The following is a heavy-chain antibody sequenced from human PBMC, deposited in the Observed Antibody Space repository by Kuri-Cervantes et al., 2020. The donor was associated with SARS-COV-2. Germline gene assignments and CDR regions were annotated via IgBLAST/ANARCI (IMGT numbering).Heavy chain of an antibody. CDR1: GGTFTTYG. CDR2: IIPFFGTP. Sequence: SVKVSCKASGGTFTTYGFTWVRQAPGQGLEWMGGIIPFFGTPNYAQKFEGRVTITADESTSTAYMELSSLRFEDTAVYFCARDVGYGGTSELDITYFDYWGQGTLVTDSS. V-gene: IGHV1-69*13. J-gene: IGHJ4*02. CDR3: ARDVGYGGTSELDITYFDY. D-gene: IGHD4-23*01.